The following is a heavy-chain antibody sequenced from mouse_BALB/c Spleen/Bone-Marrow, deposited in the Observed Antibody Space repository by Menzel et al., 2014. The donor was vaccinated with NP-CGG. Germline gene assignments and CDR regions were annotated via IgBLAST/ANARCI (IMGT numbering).Heavy chain of an antibody. CDR3: TRGDYDWYFDV. Sequence: VHLQQSGAKLVKPGASVKMSCKASGYTFTSYWMHWVKQRPGQGLEWIGVIDPSDSYTSYNQKFKGKATLTVDTSSSTACMQLSSLTSEDSAVYYCTRGDYDWYFDVWGAGTTVTVSS. J-gene: IGHJ1*01. CDR1: GYTFTSYW. D-gene: IGHD2-4*01. V-gene: IGHV1S127*01. CDR2: IDPSDSYT.